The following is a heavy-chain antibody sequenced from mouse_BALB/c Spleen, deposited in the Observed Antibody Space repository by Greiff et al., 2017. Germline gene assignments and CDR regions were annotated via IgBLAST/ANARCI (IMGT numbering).Heavy chain of an antibody. Sequence: QVQLQQPGAELVKPGASVKMSCKASGYTFTSYWMHWVKQRPGQGLEWIGTIDPSDSYTSYNQKFKGKATLTVDTSSSTAYMQLSSLTSEDSAVYYCTRSGNYRFDYWGQGTTLTVSS. J-gene: IGHJ2*01. CDR3: TRSGNYRFDY. CDR2: IDPSDSYT. V-gene: IGHV1S127*01. D-gene: IGHD2-1*01. CDR1: GYTFTSYW.